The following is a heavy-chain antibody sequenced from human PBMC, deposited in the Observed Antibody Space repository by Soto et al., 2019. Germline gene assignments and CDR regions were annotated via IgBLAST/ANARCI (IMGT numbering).Heavy chain of an antibody. CDR1: GGSVSIGDYL. CDR2: IHDSGNT. Sequence: PSETLSLTCTVFGGSVSIGDYLWSWIRQRPGKGLEWIGYIHDSGNTYYNPSLKSRVTISLDTSKNQFSLKVTSMTAADTAVYYCARVISSRDEYFDYWGQGTVVTVSS. V-gene: IGHV4-30-4*01. D-gene: IGHD2-2*01. CDR3: ARVISSRDEYFDY. J-gene: IGHJ4*02.